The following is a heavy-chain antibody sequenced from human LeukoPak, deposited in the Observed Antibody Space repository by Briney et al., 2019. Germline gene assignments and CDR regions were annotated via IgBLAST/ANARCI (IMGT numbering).Heavy chain of an antibody. CDR1: GGSISSSY. V-gene: IGHV4-59*01. J-gene: IGHJ5*02. Sequence: PSETLSLTCTVSGGSISSSYWSWLRQPPGKGLEWIGYISYSGSTNHNPSLKSRVTLFLDTSKNHFSLKLSSVTAADTAVYYCARGALNWFDPWGQGTLVTVSS. CDR3: ARGALNWFDP. CDR2: ISYSGST.